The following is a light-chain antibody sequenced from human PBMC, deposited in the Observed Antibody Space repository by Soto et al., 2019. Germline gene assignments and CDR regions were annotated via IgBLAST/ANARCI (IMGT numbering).Light chain of an antibody. CDR3: QQYHNCPLT. CDR1: QSVSSN. V-gene: IGKV3-15*01. CDR2: GAS. J-gene: IGKJ4*01. Sequence: EIVLTQSPATLSVSPGERATLSCRASQSVSSNLAWYQQKPGQTPRLLIYGASTWATGVPARFSGSGSGTDFTLTINSLQSEDFAVYYCQQYHNCPLTFGGGTKVEIK.